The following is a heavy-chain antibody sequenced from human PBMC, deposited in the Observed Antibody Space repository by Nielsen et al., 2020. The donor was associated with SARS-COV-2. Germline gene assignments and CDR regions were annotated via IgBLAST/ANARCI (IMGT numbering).Heavy chain of an antibody. CDR3: TTDYLFDSGSYVGVFDY. D-gene: IGHD1-26*01. Sequence: GESLKISCAASGFTFSSYSMNWVRQAPGKGLEWVSSISSSSSYIYYADSVKGRFTISRDNAKNSLYLQMNSLRAEDTAVYYCTTDYLFDSGSYVGVFDYWGQGTLVTVSS. CDR2: ISSSSSYI. V-gene: IGHV3-21*01. J-gene: IGHJ4*02. CDR1: GFTFSSYS.